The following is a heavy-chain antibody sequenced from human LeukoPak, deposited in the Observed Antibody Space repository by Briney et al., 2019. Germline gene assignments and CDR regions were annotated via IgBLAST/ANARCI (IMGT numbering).Heavy chain of an antibody. J-gene: IGHJ6*03. CDR2: IYSGGST. CDR1: GFTVSSNY. D-gene: IGHD3-22*01. CDR3: ARDPDYYDSSGQFYYYYYYYMDV. V-gene: IGHV3-53*01. Sequence: PGGSLRLSCAASGFTVSSNYMSWVRQAPGKGLEWVSVIYSGGSTYYADSVKGRFTISRDNSKNTLYLQMNSLRAEDTAVYYCARDPDYYDSSGQFYYYYYYYMDVWGKGTTVTISS.